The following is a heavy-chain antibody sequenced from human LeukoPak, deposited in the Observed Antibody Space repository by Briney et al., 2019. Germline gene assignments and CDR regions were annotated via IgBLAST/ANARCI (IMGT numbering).Heavy chain of an antibody. Sequence: PSETLSLTCAVYGGSFSGYYWSWIRQPPGKGLEWIGEINHSGSTNYNPSLKSRVTISVNKSKNQFSLKLSSVTAADTAVYYCASSPGYSSGWYYFDYWGQGTLVTVSS. CDR3: ASSPGYSSGWYYFDY. CDR2: INHSGST. V-gene: IGHV4-34*01. D-gene: IGHD6-19*01. J-gene: IGHJ4*02. CDR1: GGSFSGYY.